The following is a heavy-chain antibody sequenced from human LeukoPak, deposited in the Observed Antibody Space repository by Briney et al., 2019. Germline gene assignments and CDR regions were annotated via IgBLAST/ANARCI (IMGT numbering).Heavy chain of an antibody. CDR1: GGTFSSYA. D-gene: IGHD4/OR15-4a*01. Sequence: ASVKVSCKASGGTFSSYAISWVRQAPGQGLEWMGGIIPIFGTANYAQKFQGRVTITADESTSTAYMELSSLRSEDTAVYYCARDRAPFRSTISAFSFDPWGQGTLVTVSS. CDR3: ARDRAPFRSTISAFSFDP. J-gene: IGHJ5*02. V-gene: IGHV1-69*13. CDR2: IIPIFGTA.